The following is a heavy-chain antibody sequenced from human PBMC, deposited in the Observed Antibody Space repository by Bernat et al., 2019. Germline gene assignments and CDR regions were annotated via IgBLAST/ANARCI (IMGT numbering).Heavy chain of an antibody. CDR1: GGTFSSYA. V-gene: IGHV1-69*01. D-gene: IGHD3-10*01. Sequence: QVQLVQSGAEVKKPGSSVKVSCKASGGTFSSYAISWVRQAPGQGLEWMGGIIPIFGTANYAQKFQGRVTITADESTSTAYMELSSLRSEATAVYYCPSQSMVQEPPPTPLDYWGQGTLVTVSS. J-gene: IGHJ4*02. CDR2: IIPIFGTA. CDR3: PSQSMVQEPPPTPLDY.